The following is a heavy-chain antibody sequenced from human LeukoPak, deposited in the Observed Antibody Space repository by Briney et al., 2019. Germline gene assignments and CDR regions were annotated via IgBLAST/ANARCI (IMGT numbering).Heavy chain of an antibody. D-gene: IGHD3-22*01. CDR1: GGSFSGYY. J-gene: IGHJ4*02. CDR3: ARGLDDSSGYYFTFWDY. V-gene: IGHV4-4*09. Sequence: PSETLSLTCAVYGGSFSGYYWSWIRQPPGKGLEWIGYIYTSGSTNYNPSLKSRVTISVDTSKNQFSLKLSSVTAADTAVYYCARGLDDSSGYYFTFWDYWGQGTLVTVSS. CDR2: IYTSGST.